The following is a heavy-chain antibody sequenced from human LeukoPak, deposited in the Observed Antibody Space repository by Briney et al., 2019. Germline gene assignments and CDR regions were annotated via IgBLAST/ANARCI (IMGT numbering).Heavy chain of an antibody. J-gene: IGHJ4*02. Sequence: SETLSLTCAVYGGSFSGYYWSWIRQPPGKGLEWIGEINHSGSTSYNPSLKSRVTISVDTSKNQFSLKLSSVTAADTAVYYCARVFNSGYDFNDDYWGQGTLVTVSS. CDR1: GGSFSGYY. CDR3: ARVFNSGYDFNDDY. D-gene: IGHD5-12*01. CDR2: INHSGST. V-gene: IGHV4-34*01.